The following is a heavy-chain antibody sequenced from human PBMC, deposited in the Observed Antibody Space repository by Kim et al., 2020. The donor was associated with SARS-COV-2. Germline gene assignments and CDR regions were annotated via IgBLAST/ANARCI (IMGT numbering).Heavy chain of an antibody. D-gene: IGHD1-1*01. CDR2: THSDGSAT. Sequence: GGSLRLSCAASGFTLSSYRVHWVRQAPERGLVWVSRTHSDGSATNYADSVKGRFTIYRDNAKNTLYLQMSSLRAEDTAIYYCVVRDTNWNLVEIWGQGTLVTVSS. J-gene: IGHJ4*02. CDR1: GFTLSSYR. V-gene: IGHV3-74*01. CDR3: VVRDTNWNLVEI.